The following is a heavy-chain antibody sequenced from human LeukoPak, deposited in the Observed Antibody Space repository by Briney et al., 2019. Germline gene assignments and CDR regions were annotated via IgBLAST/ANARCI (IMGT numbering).Heavy chain of an antibody. V-gene: IGHV1-2*02. D-gene: IGHD3-3*01. CDR3: ARARYDFWSGYSYDY. J-gene: IGHJ4*02. CDR2: INPNSGGT. CDR1: GYTFTGYY. Sequence: GASVKVSCKASGYTFTGYYMHWVRQAPGQGLEWMGWINPNSGGTNYAQKFQGRVTMTRDTSISTAYMELSRLRSDDTAVYYCARARYDFWSGYSYDYWGRGTLVTVSS.